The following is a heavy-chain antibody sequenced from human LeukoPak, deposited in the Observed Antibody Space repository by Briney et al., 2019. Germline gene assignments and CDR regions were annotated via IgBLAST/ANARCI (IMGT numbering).Heavy chain of an antibody. Sequence: ASVKASCKASGYTFTSYDINWVRQATGQGLEWMGWMNPNSGNTGYAQKFQGRVTMTRNTSISTAYMGLSSLRSEATAGYYCARDYYDSSGYYSGEDYWGQGTLVTVSS. J-gene: IGHJ4*02. CDR2: MNPNSGNT. CDR3: ARDYYDSSGYYSGEDY. V-gene: IGHV1-8*01. CDR1: GYTFTSYD. D-gene: IGHD3-22*01.